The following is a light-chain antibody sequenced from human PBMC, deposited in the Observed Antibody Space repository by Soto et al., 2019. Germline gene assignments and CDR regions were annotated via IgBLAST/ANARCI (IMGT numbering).Light chain of an antibody. V-gene: IGLV2-14*01. Sequence: QSALTQPASVSGSPGQSITISCTGTSIDVSGYNYVSWYQQHPGKAPKLMIYEVSNRPSGVSNRFSGSKSGNTASLTISGLQAEDEADYYCSSYTSSSTPYVFGTGTKVIVL. CDR2: EVS. CDR3: SSYTSSSTPYV. J-gene: IGLJ1*01. CDR1: SIDVSGYNY.